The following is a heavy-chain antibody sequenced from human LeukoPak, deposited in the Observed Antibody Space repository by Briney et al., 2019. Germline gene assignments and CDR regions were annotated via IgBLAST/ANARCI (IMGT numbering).Heavy chain of an antibody. J-gene: IGHJ4*02. CDR1: EFTFSTYA. CDR2: ISGSGGST. Sequence: GGSLRLSCAASEFTFSTYAMNWVRRAPGKGLEWVSAISGSGGSTYYADSVKGRFTITRDNSKNTLYLQMNSLRAEDTAVYYCAKVAGYSYVGVYYFDYWGQGTLVTVSS. V-gene: IGHV3-23*01. CDR3: AKVAGYSYVGVYYFDY. D-gene: IGHD5-18*01.